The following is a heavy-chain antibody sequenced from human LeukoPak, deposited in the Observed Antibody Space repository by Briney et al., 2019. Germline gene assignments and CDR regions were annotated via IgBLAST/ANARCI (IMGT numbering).Heavy chain of an antibody. CDR1: GGSISSSSYY. V-gene: IGHV4-39*07. Sequence: SETLSLTCTVSGGSISSSSYYWGWIRQPPGKGLEWIGSIYYSGSTYYNPSLKSRVTISVDTSENQFSLKLSSVTAADTAVYYCAKLMVRGVIGEGVRFDYWGQGTLVTVSS. D-gene: IGHD3-10*01. CDR3: AKLMVRGVIGEGVRFDY. J-gene: IGHJ4*02. CDR2: IYYSGST.